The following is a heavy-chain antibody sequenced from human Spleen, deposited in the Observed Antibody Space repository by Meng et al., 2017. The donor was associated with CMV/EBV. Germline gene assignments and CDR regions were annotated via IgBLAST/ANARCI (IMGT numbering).Heavy chain of an antibody. CDR3: ARDKSSNGWPPDY. V-gene: IGHV3-66*02. J-gene: IGHJ4*02. D-gene: IGHD6-6*01. CDR1: GFTFSAYA. Sequence: GESLKISCSASGFTFSAYAMNWVRQAPGKGLEWVSAISGGGSTYYADSVRGRFTISRDNSKNTLYLQLNSLKTADTAVYYCARDKSSNGWPPDYWGQGTLVTVSS. CDR2: ISGGGST.